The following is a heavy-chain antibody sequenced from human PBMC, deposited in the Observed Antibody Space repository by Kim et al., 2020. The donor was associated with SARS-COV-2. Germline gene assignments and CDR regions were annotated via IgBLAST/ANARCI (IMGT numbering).Heavy chain of an antibody. CDR2: MNPNSGNT. Sequence: ASVKVSCKASGYTFTSYDINWVRQATGQGLEWMGWMNPNSGNTGYAQKFQGRVTMTRNTSISTAYMELSSLRSEDTAVYYCARGKRVLRYFVWLLFGYYFGYWGQGTLVTVSS. V-gene: IGHV1-8*01. CDR1: GYTFTSYD. CDR3: ARGKRVLRYFVWLLFGYYFGY. D-gene: IGHD3-9*01. J-gene: IGHJ4*02.